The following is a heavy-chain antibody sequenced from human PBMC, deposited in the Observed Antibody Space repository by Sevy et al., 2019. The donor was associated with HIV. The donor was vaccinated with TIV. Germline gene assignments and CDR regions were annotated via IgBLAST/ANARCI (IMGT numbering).Heavy chain of an antibody. CDR3: ASWSPHVVFDY. Sequence: SETLSLTCTVSGGSISTYYWSWIRQPPGKGLEWIGSIYYSGSTNYNPSLKSRVTISVDTSKNQFSLNLSSVTAADTAVYYCASWSPHVVFDYWGQGTLVTVSS. CDR1: GGSISTYY. CDR2: IYYSGST. J-gene: IGHJ4*02. D-gene: IGHD1-1*01. V-gene: IGHV4-59*13.